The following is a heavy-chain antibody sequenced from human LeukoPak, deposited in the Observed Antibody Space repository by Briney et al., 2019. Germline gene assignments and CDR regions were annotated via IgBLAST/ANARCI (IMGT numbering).Heavy chain of an antibody. Sequence: GGSLRLSCAASGFTFSNYNVNWVRQAPGKGLEWVSSVSSGSTYIYYADSLKGRFTISRDNAKNSLYLQMNSLKIEDTAVYYCAREYYCRLDYWGQGALVTVSS. CDR2: VSSGSTYI. CDR1: GFTFSNYN. CDR3: AREYYCRLDY. D-gene: IGHD3-10*01. J-gene: IGHJ4*02. V-gene: IGHV3-21*04.